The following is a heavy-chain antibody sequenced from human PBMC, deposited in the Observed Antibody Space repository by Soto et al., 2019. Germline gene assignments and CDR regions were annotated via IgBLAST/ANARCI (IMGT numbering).Heavy chain of an antibody. V-gene: IGHV4-31*03. CDR3: ARGGASTKVDY. CDR1: GGSISSGGYC. CDR2: MYDSGST. D-gene: IGHD1-1*01. Sequence: QVQLQESGPGLVKPSQTLSLTCTVSGGSISSGGYCWSWVRQHPGEGLEWIGFMYDSGSTSYNPSLKSRATISVDTSTNQFSRQLTSVTAADTAVYYCARGGASTKVDYWGQGTLVTVSS. J-gene: IGHJ4*02.